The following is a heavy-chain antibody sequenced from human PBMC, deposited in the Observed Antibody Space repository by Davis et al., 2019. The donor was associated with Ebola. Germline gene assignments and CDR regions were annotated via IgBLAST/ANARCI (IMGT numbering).Heavy chain of an antibody. CDR1: GGSISSASRYY. J-gene: IGHJ3*02. V-gene: IGHV4-61*01. Sequence: MPSETLSLTCTVSGGSISSASRYYWSWLRLSPGKGLEWIGYIYYSGSTNYNPSLKSRVIMSVDTSKNQFSLKVPSVTAADTAVYYCARVVGSGDYVSALDIWGQGTMVTVSS. D-gene: IGHD4-17*01. CDR3: ARVVGSGDYVSALDI. CDR2: IYYSGST.